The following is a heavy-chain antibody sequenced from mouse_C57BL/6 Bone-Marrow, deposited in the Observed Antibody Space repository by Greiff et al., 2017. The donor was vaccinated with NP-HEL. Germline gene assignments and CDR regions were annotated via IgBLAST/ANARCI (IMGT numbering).Heavy chain of an antibody. V-gene: IGHV1-74*01. CDR1: GYTFTSYW. CDR3: AIRVSGY. J-gene: IGHJ2*01. Sequence: QVQLQQPGAELVKPGASVKVSCKASGYTFTSYWMHWVKQRPGQGLEWIGRLHPSDSDTNSNQQFKGKATLTVAKSSSTAYMQLSSLTSEDSAVYYCAIRVSGYWGQGTTLTVSS. CDR2: LHPSDSDT.